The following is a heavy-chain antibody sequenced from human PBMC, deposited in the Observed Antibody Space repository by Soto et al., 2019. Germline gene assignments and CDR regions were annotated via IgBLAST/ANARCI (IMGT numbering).Heavy chain of an antibody. J-gene: IGHJ4*02. Sequence: EVQLLESGGGLVQPGGSLRLSCAASGFTFSSYAMRWVRQAPGKGLEWVSASSGSGDSTYYADSVKGRFTVSRDTSKHTLYLQMTSLIAEDTAVYYCARRGSGSYYDYWGQGTLVTVSS. CDR2: SSGSGDST. CDR3: ARRGSGSYYDY. CDR1: GFTFSSYA. V-gene: IGHV3-23*01. D-gene: IGHD1-26*01.